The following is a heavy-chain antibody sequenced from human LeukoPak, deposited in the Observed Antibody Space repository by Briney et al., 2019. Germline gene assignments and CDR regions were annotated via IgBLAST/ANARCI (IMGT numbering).Heavy chain of an antibody. D-gene: IGHD3-10*01. CDR2: ISGSDGST. V-gene: IGHV3-23*01. J-gene: IGHJ6*02. CDR1: RFTFSTYA. Sequence: GSLRLSCAASRFTFSTYAMSWVRQPPGKGLEWVSAISGSDGSTYYADSVEGRFTISRDNSKNTLYLQMNSLRAEDTAVYYCVKYGADVWGQGTTVTVSS. CDR3: VKYGADV.